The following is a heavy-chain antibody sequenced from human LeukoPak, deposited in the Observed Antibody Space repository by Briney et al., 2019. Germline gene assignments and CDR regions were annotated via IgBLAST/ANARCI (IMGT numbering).Heavy chain of an antibody. Sequence: SGGSLRLSCAASGFTFSSYSMNWVRRAPGKGLEWVSYISSSSTIYYADSVKGRFTISRDNAKNSLYLQMNSLRAEDTAVYYCARAEGGSPMDFDYWGQGTLVTVSS. CDR2: ISSSSTI. CDR3: ARAEGGSPMDFDY. D-gene: IGHD1-26*01. V-gene: IGHV3-48*04. J-gene: IGHJ4*02. CDR1: GFTFSSYS.